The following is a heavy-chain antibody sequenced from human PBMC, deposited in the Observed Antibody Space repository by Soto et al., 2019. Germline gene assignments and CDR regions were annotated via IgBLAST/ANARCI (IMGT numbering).Heavy chain of an antibody. Sequence: PSETLSLTCTVSGGSVNTFYWSWIRQPPGKGLEWVGHVYCTGSTDYNPSLKSRVTISVDTTKNQVSLKLNSVTTADTAVYFCARDWGRSNYFDYWGQGTLVTVS. CDR3: ARDWGRSNYFDY. CDR2: VYCTGST. J-gene: IGHJ4*02. CDR1: GGSVNTFY. V-gene: IGHV4-59*02. D-gene: IGHD3-16*01.